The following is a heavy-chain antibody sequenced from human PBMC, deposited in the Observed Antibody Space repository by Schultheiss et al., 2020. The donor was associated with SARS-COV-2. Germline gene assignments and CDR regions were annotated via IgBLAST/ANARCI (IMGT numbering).Heavy chain of an antibody. CDR1: GFTFSSYW. CDR3: AREGSGSYFDY. CDR2: INSDGSST. Sequence: GGSLRLSCAASGFTFSSYWMHWVRQAPGKGLVWVSRINSDGSSTSYADSVKGRFTISRDNSKNTLYLQMNSLRAEDTAVYYCAREGSGSYFDYWGQGTLVTVSS. J-gene: IGHJ4*02. D-gene: IGHD1-26*01. V-gene: IGHV3-74*01.